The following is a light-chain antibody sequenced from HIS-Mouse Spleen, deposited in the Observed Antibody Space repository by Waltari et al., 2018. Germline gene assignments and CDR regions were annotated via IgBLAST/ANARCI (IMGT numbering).Light chain of an antibody. CDR3: QQLNSYPPT. Sequence: IQLTQSPSFLSASVGDRVTITWRASQGISSYLAWYQQKPGEAPKLLIYAASTLQSGVPSRFGGSGAGTEFTLTISSLQTEDFATYYCQQLNSYPPTFGQGTKVEIK. V-gene: IGKV1-9*01. J-gene: IGKJ1*01. CDR2: AAS. CDR1: QGISSY.